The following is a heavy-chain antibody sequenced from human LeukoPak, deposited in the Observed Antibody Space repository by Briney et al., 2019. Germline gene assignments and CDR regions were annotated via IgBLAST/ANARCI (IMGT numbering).Heavy chain of an antibody. J-gene: IGHJ3*02. V-gene: IGHV3-30-3*01. CDR3: ARDEYYDSSGSDAFDI. D-gene: IGHD3-22*01. CDR1: GFTFSSYA. CDR2: ISNDGNDK. Sequence: GGSLRLSCAASGFTFSSYAMHWVRQAAGKGLEWVAVISNDGNDKYHADSVKGRFTISRDNSKNTLYLQMNSLRAEDTAVYYCARDEYYDSSGSDAFDIWGQGTMVTVSS.